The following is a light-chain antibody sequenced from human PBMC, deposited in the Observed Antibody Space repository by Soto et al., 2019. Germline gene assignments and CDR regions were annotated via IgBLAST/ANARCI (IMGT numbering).Light chain of an antibody. Sequence: EIVMTQSPATLSVSPGERATLSCRASQSVSSNLAWYQQKPGQAPRLLIYGASTRATGIPARFSGSGSGTEFTLTISSLQFEDFVVYYCQQYNNWPPLYTFGQGTKLEIK. CDR1: QSVSSN. CDR2: GAS. V-gene: IGKV3-15*01. CDR3: QQYNNWPPLYT. J-gene: IGKJ2*01.